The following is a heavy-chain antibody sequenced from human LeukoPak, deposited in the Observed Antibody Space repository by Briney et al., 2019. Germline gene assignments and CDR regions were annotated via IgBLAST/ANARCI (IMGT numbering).Heavy chain of an antibody. Sequence: PSQTLSLTCTVSGGSISSSSYYWRWIRQPAGKGLEWIGRIYTRGSTHYHPSLKSRFTISVDTSKNQFFLKLSSVTAADTAVYYCAATHYYYDSSGYYYYYFDYWGQGTLVTVSS. D-gene: IGHD3-22*01. J-gene: IGHJ4*02. CDR1: GGSISSSSYY. V-gene: IGHV4-61*02. CDR3: AATHYYYDSSGYYYYYFDY. CDR2: IYTRGST.